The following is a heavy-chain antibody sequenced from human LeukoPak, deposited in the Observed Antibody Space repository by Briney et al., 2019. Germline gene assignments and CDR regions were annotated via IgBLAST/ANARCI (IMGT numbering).Heavy chain of an antibody. CDR3: ARGRDGYNSYYFDY. Sequence: PSETLSLTCTVSGGSINSGSYYWSWIRQPAGKGLEWIGRIYTSGSTNYNPSLESRVTISIDTSKKQFSLKLSSVTAADTAVYYCARGRDGYNSYYFDYWGQGTLVTDSS. D-gene: IGHD5-24*01. V-gene: IGHV4-61*02. CDR1: GGSINSGSYY. CDR2: IYTSGST. J-gene: IGHJ4*02.